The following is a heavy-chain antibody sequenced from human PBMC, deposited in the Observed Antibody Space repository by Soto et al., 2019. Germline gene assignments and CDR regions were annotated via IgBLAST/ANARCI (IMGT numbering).Heavy chain of an antibody. J-gene: IGHJ3*01. CDR3: TTIDYDVLSGPGDECDV. Sequence: EVQLVESGGDLVKPGGSLRLSCEASGFIFSNVWMNWVRQAPGKGLEWVGRIKSRSDGGATDLAAFVNGRFTSSRDDSKDTLYPQMRSLKTDDTAVNYCTTIDYDVLSGPGDECDVWGQGTLVTVSS. V-gene: IGHV3-15*01. CDR1: GFIFSNVW. D-gene: IGHD3-3*01. CDR2: IKSRSDGGAT.